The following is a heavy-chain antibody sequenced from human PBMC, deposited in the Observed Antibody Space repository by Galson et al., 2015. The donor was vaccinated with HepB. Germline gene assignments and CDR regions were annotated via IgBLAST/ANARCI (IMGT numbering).Heavy chain of an antibody. CDR2: IYYSGST. Sequence: ETLSLTCTVSGGSISSYYWSWIRQPPGKGLEWIGYIYYSGSTNYNPPLKSRVTISVDTSKNQFSLKLSSVTAADTAVYYCARVSMVRFRDGLGLDYWGQGTLVTVSS. J-gene: IGHJ4*02. D-gene: IGHD5-24*01. CDR3: ARVSMVRFRDGLGLDY. CDR1: GGSISSYY. V-gene: IGHV4-59*01.